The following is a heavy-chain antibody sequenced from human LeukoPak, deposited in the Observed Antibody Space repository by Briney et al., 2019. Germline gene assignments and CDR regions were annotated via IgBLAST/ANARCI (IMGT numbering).Heavy chain of an antibody. Sequence: ASVKVSCKASGYTFTSYDINWVRQATGQGLEWMGWMNPNSGNTGYAQKFQGRVTMTRNTSISTAYMELSSPRSEDTAVYYCARGAMTTGPNWFDPWGQGTLVTVSS. D-gene: IGHD4-11*01. V-gene: IGHV1-8*01. CDR1: GYTFTSYD. CDR2: MNPNSGNT. CDR3: ARGAMTTGPNWFDP. J-gene: IGHJ5*02.